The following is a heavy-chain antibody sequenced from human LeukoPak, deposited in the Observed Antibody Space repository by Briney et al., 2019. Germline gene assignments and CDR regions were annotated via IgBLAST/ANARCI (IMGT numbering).Heavy chain of an antibody. V-gene: IGHV1-2*02. J-gene: IGHJ5*02. CDR1: GYTFTGYY. D-gene: IGHD2-2*01. CDR2: INPNSGGT. CDR3: ARPTDCSSTICNWFDP. Sequence: ASVKVSCKASGYTFTGYYMHWVRQAPGQGLEWMGWINPNSGGTNYARKFQGSVTMTRDTSISTAYMELSRLRSDDTAVYYCARPTDCSSTICNWFDPWGQGTLVTVSS.